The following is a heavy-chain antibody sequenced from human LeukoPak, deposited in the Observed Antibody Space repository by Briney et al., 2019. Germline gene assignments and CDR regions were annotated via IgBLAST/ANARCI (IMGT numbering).Heavy chain of an antibody. D-gene: IGHD2-8*01. CDR1: GASFSGYY. CDR2: INHSGST. V-gene: IGHV4-34*01. J-gene: IGHJ4*02. Sequence: SETLSLTCAVYGASFSGYYWSWIRQPPGKGLEWIGEINHSGSTNYNPSLKSRVTISVDTSKNQFSLKLSSVTAADTAVYYCARGQKGYCTNGVCFKKTARFDYWGQGTLVTVSS. CDR3: ARGQKGYCTNGVCFKKTARFDY.